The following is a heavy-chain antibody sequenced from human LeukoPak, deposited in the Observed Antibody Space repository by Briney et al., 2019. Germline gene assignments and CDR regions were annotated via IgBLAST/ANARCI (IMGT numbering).Heavy chain of an antibody. D-gene: IGHD3-22*01. V-gene: IGHV1-69*04. CDR2: IIPILGIA. J-gene: IGHJ4*02. Sequence: GASVKVSCKASGGTFSSYAISWVRQAPGQGLEWMGRIIPILGIANYAQKFQGRVTITADKSTSTAYMELGSLRSEDTAVYYCASTYYYDSSGYYCVYFDYWGQGTLVTVSS. CDR3: ASTYYYDSSGYYCVYFDY. CDR1: GGTFSSYA.